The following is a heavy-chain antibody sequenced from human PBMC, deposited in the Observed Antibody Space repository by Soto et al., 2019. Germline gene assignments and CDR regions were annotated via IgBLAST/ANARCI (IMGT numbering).Heavy chain of an antibody. CDR3: ARGSDYSGSFGIDY. V-gene: IGHV4-34*01. Sequence: PSETLSLTCAVYGGSFSGYYWSWIRQPPGKGLEWIGEINHSGSTNYNPSLKSRVTISVDTSKNQFSLKLSSVTAADTAVYYCARGSDYSGSFGIDYWAQETLVTVPS. CDR1: GGSFSGYY. D-gene: IGHD6-6*01. CDR2: INHSGST. J-gene: IGHJ4*02.